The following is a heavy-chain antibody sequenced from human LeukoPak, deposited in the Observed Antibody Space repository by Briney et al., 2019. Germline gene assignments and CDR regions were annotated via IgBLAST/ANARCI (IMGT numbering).Heavy chain of an antibody. V-gene: IGHV3-74*01. Sequence: GGSLRLSCAASGFTFSSYWMHWVRHAPGKGLVWVSRINSDGSSTSYADSVKGRFTISRDNAKNTLYLQMNSLRAEDTAVYYCARYYDFWSGYYYYYYMDVWGKGTTVTVSS. D-gene: IGHD3-3*01. J-gene: IGHJ6*03. CDR2: INSDGSST. CDR1: GFTFSSYW. CDR3: ARYYDFWSGYYYYYYMDV.